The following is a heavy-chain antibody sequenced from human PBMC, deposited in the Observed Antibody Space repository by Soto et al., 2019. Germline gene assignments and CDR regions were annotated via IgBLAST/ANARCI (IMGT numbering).Heavy chain of an antibody. Sequence: GPSLRRSCAASGFTFRNNVLSWVRQAPGEGLGWGAGITGSGRDTYYADPVKGRFTISRDHSKNMVILQMNSLRAEDTGIYYCAKNGLDNSPSAIDSWGPGT. D-gene: IGHD6-19*01. V-gene: IGHV3-23*01. CDR3: AKNGLDNSPSAIDS. CDR1: GFTFRNNV. CDR2: ITGSGRDT. J-gene: IGHJ4*02.